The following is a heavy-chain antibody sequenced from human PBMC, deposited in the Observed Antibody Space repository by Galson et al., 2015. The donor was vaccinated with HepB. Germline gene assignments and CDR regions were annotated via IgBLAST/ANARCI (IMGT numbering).Heavy chain of an antibody. CDR3: AVERLGYCSSTSCYAVY. CDR2: ISAYNGNT. CDR1: GYTFTSYG. V-gene: IGHV1-18*04. Sequence: SVKVSCKASGYTFTSYGISWVRQAPGQGLEWMGWISAYNGNTNYAQKLQGRVTMTTDTSTSTAYMELRSLRSDDTAVYYCAVERLGYCSSTSCYAVYWGQGTLVTVSS. J-gene: IGHJ4*02. D-gene: IGHD2-2*01.